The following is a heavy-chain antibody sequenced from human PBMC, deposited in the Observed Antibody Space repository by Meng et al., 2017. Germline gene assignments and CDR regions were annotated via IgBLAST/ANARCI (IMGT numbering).Heavy chain of an antibody. Sequence: GESLKISCAASGFTFSSYSMNWVRQAPGKGLEWVSSISSSSSYIYYADSVKGRFTISRDNAKNSLYLQMISLRAEDTAVYYCARDTYPETAMVISHILDDWGQGTLVTVSS. D-gene: IGHD5-18*01. J-gene: IGHJ4*01. CDR3: ARDTYPETAMVISHILDD. V-gene: IGHV3-21*01. CDR1: GFTFSSYS. CDR2: ISSSSSYI.